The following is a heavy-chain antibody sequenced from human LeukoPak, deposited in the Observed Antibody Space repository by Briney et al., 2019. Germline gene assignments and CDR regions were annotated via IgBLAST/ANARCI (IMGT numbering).Heavy chain of an antibody. CDR3: ARDEGYCSGGSCPMGV. J-gene: IGHJ4*02. CDR2: ISAYNGNT. V-gene: IGHV1-18*01. D-gene: IGHD2-15*01. Sequence: ASVKVSCKASGYTFTSYGISWVRQAPGQGLEWMGWISAYNGNTNYAQKLQGRVTMTTDTSTSTAYMELRSPRSDDTAVYYCARDEGYCSGGSCPMGVWGQGTLVTVSS. CDR1: GYTFTSYG.